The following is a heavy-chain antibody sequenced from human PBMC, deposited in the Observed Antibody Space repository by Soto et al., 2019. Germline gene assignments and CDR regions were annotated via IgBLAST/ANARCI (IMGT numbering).Heavy chain of an antibody. Sequence: SETLSLTCAVSGGSISSGGYSWSWIRQPPGKGLEWIGYIYHSGSTYYNPSLKSRVTKSVDRSKNQFSLKLSSVTAADTAVYYCARDGGSGSYFFWFDPWGQGTLVTVSS. CDR1: GGSISSGGYS. V-gene: IGHV4-30-2*01. CDR3: ARDGGSGSYFFWFDP. CDR2: IYHSGST. J-gene: IGHJ5*02. D-gene: IGHD3-10*01.